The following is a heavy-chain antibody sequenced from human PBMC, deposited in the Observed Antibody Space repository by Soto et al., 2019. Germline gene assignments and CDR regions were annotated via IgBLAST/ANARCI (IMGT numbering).Heavy chain of an antibody. V-gene: IGHV3-33*01. CDR1: GFTFSSYG. CDR3: ARDYSDGSYGLDY. D-gene: IGHD1-26*01. CDR2: IWYDGSNK. J-gene: IGHJ4*02. Sequence: QVQLVESGGGVVQPGRSLRLSCAASGFTFSSYGMHWVRQAPGKGLEWVAVIWYDGSNKYYADSVKGRFTISRDNSKNTLYLQMNSLRAEDTAVHYCARDYSDGSYGLDYWGQGTLVTVSS.